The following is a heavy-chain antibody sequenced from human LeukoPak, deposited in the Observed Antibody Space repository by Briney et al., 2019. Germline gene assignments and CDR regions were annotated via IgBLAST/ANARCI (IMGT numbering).Heavy chain of an antibody. CDR1: GFTFSSCG. CDR3: ARVRPGSNYVDFDY. CDR2: ISYDGSNK. V-gene: IGHV3-33*05. D-gene: IGHD4-11*01. Sequence: PGGSLRLSCAASGFTFSSCGMHWVRQAPGKGLEWVAVISYDGSNKYYAVSVKGRFTISRDNSKSTLYLQMNSLRAEDTAVYYCARVRPGSNYVDFDYWGQGTLVTVSS. J-gene: IGHJ4*02.